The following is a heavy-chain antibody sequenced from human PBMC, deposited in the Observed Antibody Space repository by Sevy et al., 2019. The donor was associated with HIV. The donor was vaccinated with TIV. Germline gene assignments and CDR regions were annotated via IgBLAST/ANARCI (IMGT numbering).Heavy chain of an antibody. CDR3: ARADNTIVAGIDY. CDR1: GFTFNSYS. V-gene: IGHV3-21*01. Sequence: GGSLRLSCAASGFTFNSYSMNWVRQAPGKGLEWVSSISSSSTYIYYADSVKGRFTISRDNSKNSLYLQMNSLRAEDTAVYYCARADNTIVAGIDYWGQGTLVTVSS. J-gene: IGHJ4*02. CDR2: ISSSSTYI. D-gene: IGHD6-19*01.